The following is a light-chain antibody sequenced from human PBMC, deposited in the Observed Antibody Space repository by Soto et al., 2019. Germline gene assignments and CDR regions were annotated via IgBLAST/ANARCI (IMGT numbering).Light chain of an antibody. CDR2: GAS. Sequence: EIVMTQSPATLSVSTGERATLSCRASQSVSSNLAWYQQKPGQAPRLLIYGASTRATGIPARFSGSGSGTEFTLSISSLQSEDNGTYYCQQYENLPLTFGGGTKVEIK. CDR3: QQYENLPLT. CDR1: QSVSSN. V-gene: IGKV3-15*01. J-gene: IGKJ4*01.